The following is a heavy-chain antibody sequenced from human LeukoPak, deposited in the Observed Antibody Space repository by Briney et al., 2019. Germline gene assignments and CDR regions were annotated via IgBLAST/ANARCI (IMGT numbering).Heavy chain of an antibody. CDR3: ARGGYCSGGSCYSGTDFDY. J-gene: IGHJ4*02. V-gene: IGHV4-39*07. CDR1: GGSISSSGYY. D-gene: IGHD2-15*01. Sequence: ASETLSLTCTVSGGSISSSGYYWGWIRQPPGKGLEWIGSIGSSGGTAYSPSLQSRVTISVDTSKNQFSLKLSSVTAADTAVYYCARGGYCSGGSCYSGTDFDYWGQGTLVTVSS. CDR2: IGSSGGT.